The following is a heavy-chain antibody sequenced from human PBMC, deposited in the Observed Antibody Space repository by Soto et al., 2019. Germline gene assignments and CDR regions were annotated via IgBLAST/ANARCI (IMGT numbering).Heavy chain of an antibody. V-gene: IGHV4-39*01. Sequence: QLQLQESGPGLVKPSETLSLTCTVSGGSTGSSLYQWAWIRQPPGKGLEWIGNVYYNGNTYYKACLRSRVTSPVDTSKIQFSLKVTYVTAADTAVYYFARFSGRYIDRYFDYWGQGTLVTVSS. D-gene: IGHD1-26*01. CDR3: ARFSGRYIDRYFDY. CDR1: GGSTGSSLYQ. CDR2: VYYNGNT. J-gene: IGHJ4*02.